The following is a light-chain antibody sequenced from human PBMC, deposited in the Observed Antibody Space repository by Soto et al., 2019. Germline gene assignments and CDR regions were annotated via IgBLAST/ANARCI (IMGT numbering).Light chain of an antibody. Sequence: ESVLTQSSTTLSFSPGERATLSCRASQSVSSYLAWYQQKPGQAPRLLIYDASNRATGIPARFSGSGSGTDFTLTISSLEPEDFAVYYCQQRSNWPPITFGQGTRLAI. CDR2: DAS. CDR3: QQRSNWPPIT. V-gene: IGKV3-11*01. CDR1: QSVSSY. J-gene: IGKJ5*01.